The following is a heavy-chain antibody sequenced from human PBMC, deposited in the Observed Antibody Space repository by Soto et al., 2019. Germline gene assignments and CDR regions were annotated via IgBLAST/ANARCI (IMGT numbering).Heavy chain of an antibody. V-gene: IGHV4-34*01. CDR1: GGSFSGYY. CDR3: ARGRGRRWHLIGYYFDY. D-gene: IGHD3-9*01. J-gene: IGHJ4*02. Sequence: QVQLQQWGAGLLKPSETLSLTCAVYGGSFSGYYWSWIRQPPGKGLVWIGESTHSGSTNYNPSIQSRITISVDTSKNLISLKLSSVTAADTAVYYCARGRGRRWHLIGYYFDYWGQGTLVTVSS. CDR2: STHSGST.